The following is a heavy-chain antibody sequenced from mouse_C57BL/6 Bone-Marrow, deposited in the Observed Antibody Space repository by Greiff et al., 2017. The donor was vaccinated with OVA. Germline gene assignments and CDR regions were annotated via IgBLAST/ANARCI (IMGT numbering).Heavy chain of an antibody. CDR1: GFSLTSYG. Sequence: VKLVESGPGLVQPSQSLSITCTVSGFSLTSYGVHWVRQPPGKGLEWLGVIWSGGSTDYNAAFISRLSISKDNSKSQVFFKMNSLQADDTAIYYCAKNFHYYGSSHWYFDVWGTGTTVTVSS. CDR3: AKNFHYYGSSHWYFDV. V-gene: IGHV2-4*01. D-gene: IGHD1-1*01. CDR2: IWSGGST. J-gene: IGHJ1*03.